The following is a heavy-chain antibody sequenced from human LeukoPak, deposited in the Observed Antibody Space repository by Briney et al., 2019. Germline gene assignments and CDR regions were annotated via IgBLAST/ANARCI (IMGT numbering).Heavy chain of an antibody. CDR3: AREKRQQLVLGRWFDP. V-gene: IGHV3-48*03. J-gene: IGHJ5*02. D-gene: IGHD6-13*01. Sequence: GGSLRLSCAASGCTFSSYEMNWVRQAPGKGLEWVSYISSSGSTIYYADSVKGRFTISRDNAKNSLYLQMNSLRAEDTAVYYCAREKRQQLVLGRWFDPWGQGTLVTVSS. CDR2: ISSSGSTI. CDR1: GCTFSSYE.